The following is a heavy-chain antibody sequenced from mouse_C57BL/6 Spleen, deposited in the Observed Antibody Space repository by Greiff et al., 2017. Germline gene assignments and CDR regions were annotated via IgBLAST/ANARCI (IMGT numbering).Heavy chain of an antibody. CDR2: ITPNNGGT. V-gene: IGHV1-18*01. J-gene: IGHJ3*01. Sequence: EVQLQESGPELVKPGASVKIPCKASGYTFTDYNMDWVKQCHGKSLEWIGDITPNNGGTIYTQKFNGTATLTVATTSSTPYMELRSLTSEDTAVYYCARMAYYYGRSPAGFAYWGQGTLVTVSA. CDR3: ARMAYYYGRSPAGFAY. D-gene: IGHD1-1*01. CDR1: GYTFTDYN.